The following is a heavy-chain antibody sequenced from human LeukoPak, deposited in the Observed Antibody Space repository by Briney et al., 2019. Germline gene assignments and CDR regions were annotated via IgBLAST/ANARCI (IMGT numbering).Heavy chain of an antibody. CDR2: ISSSGRTI. V-gene: IGHV3-11*04. D-gene: IGHD1-1*01. J-gene: IGHJ4*02. CDR3: ARRSYWNDVLDY. CDR1: GFTFSDYY. Sequence: GGSLRLSCAASGFTFSDYYMNWIRRAPGKGLEWVSYISSSGRTIYYADSVKVRFTISRDNTKNPLYLQMNGLRAEDTAVYYCARRSYWNDVLDYWGQGTLVTVSS.